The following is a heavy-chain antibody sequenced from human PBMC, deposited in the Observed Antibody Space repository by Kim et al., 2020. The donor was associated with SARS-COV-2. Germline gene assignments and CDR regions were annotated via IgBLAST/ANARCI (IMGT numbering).Heavy chain of an antibody. CDR3: ARVLLLWDVVVPDNGFDP. D-gene: IGHD2-2*01. V-gene: IGHV4-39*01. Sequence: KRRVTISVDTSKNQFSLKLSSVTAADTAVYYCARVLLLWDVVVPDNGFDPWGQGTLVTVSS. J-gene: IGHJ5*02.